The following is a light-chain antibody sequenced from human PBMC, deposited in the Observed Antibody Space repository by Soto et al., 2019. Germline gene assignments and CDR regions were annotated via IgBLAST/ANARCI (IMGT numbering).Light chain of an antibody. CDR1: NIGSKS. Sequence: SYELTQPPSVSVAPGQTARITCGGTNIGSKSVHWYQQKPGQAPVLVVYDDSDRPSGIPERFSGSNSGNTATLTISRVEAGDEADYYCQVWDSSSDHAPYVFGTGT. CDR2: DDS. CDR3: QVWDSSSDHAPYV. V-gene: IGLV3-21*02. J-gene: IGLJ1*01.